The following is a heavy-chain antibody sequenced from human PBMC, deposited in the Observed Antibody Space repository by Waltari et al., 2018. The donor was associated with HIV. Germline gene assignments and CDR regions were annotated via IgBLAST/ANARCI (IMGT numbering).Heavy chain of an antibody. CDR2: ISSSSSYI. J-gene: IGHJ3*02. D-gene: IGHD6-13*01. CDR1: GFTFSSYS. Sequence: EVQLVESGGGLVKPGGSLRLSCAASGFTFSSYSMNWVRQAPGKGLEWVSSISSSSSYIYYADSVKGRFTISRDNAKNSLYLQMNSLRAEDTAVYYCARDHGYSSSWSPGGAFDIWGQGTMVTVSS. CDR3: ARDHGYSSSWSPGGAFDI. V-gene: IGHV3-21*01.